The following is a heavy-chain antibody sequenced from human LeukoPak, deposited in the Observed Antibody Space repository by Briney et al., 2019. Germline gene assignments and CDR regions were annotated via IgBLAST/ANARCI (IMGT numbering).Heavy chain of an antibody. D-gene: IGHD4-17*01. CDR1: GGSFSGYY. CDR3: ARADYGDYGDPFDY. J-gene: IGHJ4*02. Sequence: SETLSLTCAVYGGSFSGYYWSWIRQPAGKGLEWIGRIYTSGSTNYNPSLKSRVTISVDTSKNQFSLKLSSVTAADTAVYYCARADYGDYGDPFDYWGQGTLVTVSS. V-gene: IGHV4-59*10. CDR2: IYTSGST.